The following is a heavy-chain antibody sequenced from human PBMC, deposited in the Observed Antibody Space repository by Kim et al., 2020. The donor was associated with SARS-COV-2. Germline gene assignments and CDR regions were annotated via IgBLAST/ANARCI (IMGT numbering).Heavy chain of an antibody. CDR3: ARQKVEMGATISSYYDYGMDV. V-gene: IGHV5-51*01. CDR1: GYSFTSYW. D-gene: IGHD1-26*01. CDR2: IYPGDSDT. Sequence: GESLKISCKGSGYSFTSYWIGWVRQMPGKGLEWMGIIYPGDSDTRYSPSFQGQVTISADKSISTAYLQWSSLKASDTAMYYCARQKVEMGATISSYYDYGMDVWGRGTTVTVSS. J-gene: IGHJ6*02.